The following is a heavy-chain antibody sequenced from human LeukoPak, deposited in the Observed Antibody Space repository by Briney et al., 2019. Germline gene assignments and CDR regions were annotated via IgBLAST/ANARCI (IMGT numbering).Heavy chain of an antibody. J-gene: IGHJ6*04. Sequence: PGGSLRLACVGSDNSFNSYIINWVRQAPGKGLEWVSSISASSTYTYSADLVKGRFTISRDNAKKSVCLQMDCLRAGETSVYYCARIWEGGLRSPMYYYYCGLDAWGKGTTVTVSS. V-gene: IGHV3-21*01. CDR1: DNSFNSYI. D-gene: IGHD3-16*01. CDR2: ISASSTYT. CDR3: ARIWEGGLRSPMYYYYCGLDA.